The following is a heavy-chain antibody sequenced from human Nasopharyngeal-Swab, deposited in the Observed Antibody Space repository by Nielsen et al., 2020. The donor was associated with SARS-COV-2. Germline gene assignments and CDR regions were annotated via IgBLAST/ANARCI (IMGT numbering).Heavy chain of an antibody. V-gene: IGHV3-23*01. CDR3: AKDLPPRYSGSYYLDY. J-gene: IGHJ4*02. Sequence: LKISCAASGFTFSHYGMTWVRQAPGKGLEWVSAISAGATSTFYADSVKGRFTISRDNSNNTLYLEMNRLRADDTAVYYCAKDLPPRYSGSYYLDYWGQGALVTVSS. D-gene: IGHD1-26*01. CDR1: GFTFSHYG. CDR2: ISAGATST.